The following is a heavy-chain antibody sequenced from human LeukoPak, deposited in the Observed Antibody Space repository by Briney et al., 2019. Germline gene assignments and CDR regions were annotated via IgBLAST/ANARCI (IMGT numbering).Heavy chain of an antibody. CDR2: INADTGDT. D-gene: IGHD2-21*02. Sequence: GASVKVSCKASGYTFTSYNMHWVRQAPGQRPEWMGWINADTGDTKYSQNFQGRVTITRDTSASTAYIELSSLRSADTAVYYCARGTVVATALGFDYWGQGTLVTVSS. CDR1: GYTFTSYN. V-gene: IGHV1-3*01. J-gene: IGHJ4*02. CDR3: ARGTVVATALGFDY.